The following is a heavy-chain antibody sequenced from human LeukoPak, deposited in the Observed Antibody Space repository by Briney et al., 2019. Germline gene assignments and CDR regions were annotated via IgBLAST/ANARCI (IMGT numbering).Heavy chain of an antibody. D-gene: IGHD2-2*01. Sequence: GGSLRLSCAASGFTFSSYGMHWVRQAPGKGLEWVAVISYDGSNKYYADSVKGRFTISRDNSKNTLYLQMNSLRAEDTAVYYCAKDGEGYCSSTSCLAVDYWGQGTLVTVSS. CDR2: ISYDGSNK. CDR1: GFTFSSYG. J-gene: IGHJ4*02. V-gene: IGHV3-30*18. CDR3: AKDGEGYCSSTSCLAVDY.